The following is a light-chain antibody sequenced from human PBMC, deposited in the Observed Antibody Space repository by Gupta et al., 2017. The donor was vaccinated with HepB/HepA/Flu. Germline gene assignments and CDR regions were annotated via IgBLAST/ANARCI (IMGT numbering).Light chain of an antibody. CDR1: SGSVSTNNF. Sequence: QTVVTQEPPFSVSPGGSVTVTCGLNSGSVSTNNFPSWYQQTPGQSPRTLIYSTNTRSSEVPDRFSGSILGNKAALTIPGAQADDESDYSCILYMGSGVWVFGGGTKLTVL. V-gene: IGLV8-61*01. J-gene: IGLJ3*02. CDR3: ILYMGSGVWV. CDR2: STN.